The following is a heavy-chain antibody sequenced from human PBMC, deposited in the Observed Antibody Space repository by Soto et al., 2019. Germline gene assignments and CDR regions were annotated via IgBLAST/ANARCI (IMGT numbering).Heavy chain of an antibody. CDR3: SRFIMVGGWFDPNYYHGMDV. CDR1: GYTFSNYG. Sequence: ASGKVSCKTAGYTFSNYGINWVRHAPGQGLEWMGWISGYNGNTNYAQTVQGRVTMTTDTSTGTVYMELRSLKSDDTAIYYCSRFIMVGGWFDPNYYHGMDVWGQGTTVNVSS. D-gene: IGHD6-19*01. CDR2: ISGYNGNT. V-gene: IGHV1-18*01. J-gene: IGHJ6*02.